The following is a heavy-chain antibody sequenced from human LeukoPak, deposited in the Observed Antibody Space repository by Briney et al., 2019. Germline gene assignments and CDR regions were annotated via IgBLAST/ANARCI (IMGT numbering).Heavy chain of an antibody. Sequence: GRSLRLSCAASGFTFSSHAMHWVRQAPGKGREWVAVISYDGSTKYYADSVKGRFTISRDNSKNTLYLQMNSLRAEDTAVYYCARDPVVVVAATPYYFDYWGQGTLVTVSS. CDR3: ARDPVVVVAATPYYFDY. CDR1: GFTFSSHA. V-gene: IGHV3-30*01. CDR2: ISYDGSTK. D-gene: IGHD2-15*01. J-gene: IGHJ4*02.